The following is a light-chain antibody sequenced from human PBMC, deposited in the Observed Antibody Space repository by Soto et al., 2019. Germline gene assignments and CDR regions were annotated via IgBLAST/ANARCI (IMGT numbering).Light chain of an antibody. Sequence: QSVLTQPPSASGSPGQSVTISCTGTSSDVGGYNSVFWYQQHPGKAPKLMIYEVSKRPSGVPDRFSGSKSGNTASLTVSGLQAEDEADYYCSSYAGRNSYVFGTGTKVTVL. CDR3: SSYAGRNSYV. J-gene: IGLJ1*01. CDR1: SSDVGGYNS. V-gene: IGLV2-8*01. CDR2: EVS.